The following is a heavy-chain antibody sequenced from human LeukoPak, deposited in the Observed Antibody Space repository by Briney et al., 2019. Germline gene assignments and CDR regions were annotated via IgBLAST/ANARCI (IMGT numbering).Heavy chain of an antibody. V-gene: IGHV1-2*02. CDR2: INPNSGGT. Sequence: ASVKVSCKASGYTFTGYYMHWVRQAPGQGLEWMGWINPNSGGTNYAQKFQGRVTMTRDTSISTAYMELSRLRSDDTAVYYCARDALLPGGGSVFNIGGQGKMVTVSS. J-gene: IGHJ3*02. D-gene: IGHD3-22*01. CDR1: GYTFTGYY. CDR3: ARDALLPGGGSVFNI.